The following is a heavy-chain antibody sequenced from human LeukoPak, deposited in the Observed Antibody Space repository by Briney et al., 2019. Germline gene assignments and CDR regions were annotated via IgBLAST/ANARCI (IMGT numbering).Heavy chain of an antibody. J-gene: IGHJ3*02. D-gene: IGHD2-2*01. Sequence: PSETLSLTCTVSGGSISNYWSWIRQPPGKELEWIGYIHYSGSTNYNPSLKSRVTMSLDTSKNQFSLKLSSVTAADTAVYYCARGGPLIVVVPGNAFDIWGQGTMVTVSS. CDR2: IHYSGST. CDR1: GGSISNY. V-gene: IGHV4-59*12. CDR3: ARGGPLIVVVPGNAFDI.